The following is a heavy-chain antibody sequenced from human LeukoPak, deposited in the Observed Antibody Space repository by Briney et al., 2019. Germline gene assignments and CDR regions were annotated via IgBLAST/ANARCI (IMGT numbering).Heavy chain of an antibody. Sequence: SETLSLTCAVYGGSFSGYYWSWIRQPPGKGLEWIGEIDHSGSTNYNPSLKSRVTISVDTSKNQFSLKLSSVTAADTAVYYCARRKDDYNADAFDIWGQGTMVIVSS. D-gene: IGHD5-24*01. V-gene: IGHV4-34*01. CDR3: ARRKDDYNADAFDI. J-gene: IGHJ3*02. CDR2: IDHSGST. CDR1: GGSFSGYY.